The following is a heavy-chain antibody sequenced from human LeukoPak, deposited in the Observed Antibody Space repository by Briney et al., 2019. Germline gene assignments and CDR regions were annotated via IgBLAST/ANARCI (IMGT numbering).Heavy chain of an antibody. CDR1: GYTFTSYY. CDR3: AREIVVVPAAVLINYYYYYGMDV. CDR2: INPSGGST. J-gene: IGHJ6*02. D-gene: IGHD2-2*01. V-gene: IGHV1-46*01. Sequence: ASVKVSCKASGYTFTSYYMHWVRQAPGQGLEWMGIINPSGGSTSYAQKFQGRVTMTRETSTSTVYMELSSLRSEDTAVYYCAREIVVVPAAVLINYYYYYGMDVWGQGTTVTVSS.